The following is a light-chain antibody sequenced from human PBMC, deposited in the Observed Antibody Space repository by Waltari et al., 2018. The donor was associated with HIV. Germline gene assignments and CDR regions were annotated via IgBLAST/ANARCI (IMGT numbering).Light chain of an antibody. CDR3: ASHAGSKDV. CDR2: DVT. Sequence: QSALTQPPSASGSPGQSVTISCTGTSSDVGAYNYVSWFQQHPGKAPKLMIYDVTKRPSGVPDRFSGSKSGNTASLTVSWLQAEDEADYYCASHAGSKDVFGGGTRLTVL. J-gene: IGLJ2*01. CDR1: SSDVGAYNY. V-gene: IGLV2-8*01.